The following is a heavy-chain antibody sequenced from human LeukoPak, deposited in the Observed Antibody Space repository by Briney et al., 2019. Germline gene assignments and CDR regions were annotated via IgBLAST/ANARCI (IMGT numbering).Heavy chain of an antibody. V-gene: IGHV3-74*01. CDR3: AALTTVTELDY. Sequence: PGESLRLSCAASRFTFSNYWMHWVRQAPGKGLAWVSRISGDGTDATYAGSVKGRFTISRDNAKNTLYLQMNSLRAEDTAVYYCAALTTVTELDYWGQGTLVIVSS. CDR2: ISGDGTDA. J-gene: IGHJ4*02. CDR1: RFTFSNYW. D-gene: IGHD4-17*01.